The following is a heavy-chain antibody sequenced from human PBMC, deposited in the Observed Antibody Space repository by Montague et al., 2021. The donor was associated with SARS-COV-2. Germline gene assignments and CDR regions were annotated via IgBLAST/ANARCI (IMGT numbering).Heavy chain of an antibody. J-gene: IGHJ4*02. CDR2: IYYSGST. CDR3: ARGGYSGYWDY. CDR1: GGSISSSSYY. D-gene: IGHD5-12*01. Sequence: SETLSLTCTVSGGSISSSSYYWGWIRQPPGKGLEWIGNIYYSGSTYYNPSLKSRVTISVDTSKNQFSLKLSSVTAADTAVYYCARGGYSGYWDYWGQGTLVTVSS. V-gene: IGHV4-39*07.